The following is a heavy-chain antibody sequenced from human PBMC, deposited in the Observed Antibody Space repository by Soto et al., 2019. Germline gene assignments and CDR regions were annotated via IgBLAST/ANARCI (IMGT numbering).Heavy chain of an antibody. J-gene: IGHJ6*02. CDR1: GVAWSSGVVS. Sequence: PSESLSLTCAVAGVAWSSGVVSWNWLRQPPGKGLEWIGYIYHSGSTFYNPSLKSRVTISVDRSKNQISLKVISVTAADTAVYYCARDREGGLDVWGQGTTVTVSS. CDR2: IYHSGST. D-gene: IGHD1-26*01. V-gene: IGHV4-30-2*01. CDR3: ARDREGGLDV.